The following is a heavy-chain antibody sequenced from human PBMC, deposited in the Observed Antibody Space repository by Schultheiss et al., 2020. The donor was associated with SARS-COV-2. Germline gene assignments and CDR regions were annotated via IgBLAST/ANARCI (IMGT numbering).Heavy chain of an antibody. D-gene: IGHD6-6*01. CDR2: INHSGST. V-gene: IGHV4-34*01. CDR3: ARDTYSSSWSYYYYYGMDV. Sequence: SETLSLTCAVYGGSFSGYYWSWIRQPPGKGLEWIGEINHSGSTNYNPSLKCRVTISVDTSKNQFSLKLSSVTAADTAVYYCARDTYSSSWSYYYYYGMDVWGQGTTVTVSS. CDR1: GGSFSGYY. J-gene: IGHJ6*02.